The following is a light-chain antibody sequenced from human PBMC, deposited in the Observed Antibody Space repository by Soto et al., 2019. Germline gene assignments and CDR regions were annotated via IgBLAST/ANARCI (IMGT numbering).Light chain of an antibody. J-gene: IGKJ5*01. V-gene: IGKV3-20*01. CDR3: QQYGDSPWT. CDR1: QSVSSKY. Sequence: EIVLTQSPGTLSLSPGERATLSCRASQSVSSKYLAWYQQKPGQAPRLLIYGTSSGTPSRATGIPDRFSGSGSGTDFALTISGLEPEDFAVYYCQQYGDSPWTFGQGTRLEIK. CDR2: GTSSGTP.